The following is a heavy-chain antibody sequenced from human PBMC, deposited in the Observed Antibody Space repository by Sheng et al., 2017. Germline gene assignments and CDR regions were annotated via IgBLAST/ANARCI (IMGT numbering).Heavy chain of an antibody. J-gene: IGHJ4*02. D-gene: IGHD3-3*01. CDR3: ATLRFLELVPYYFGL. CDR2: SLLQWEH. Sequence: QVQLQESGPGLVKPSGALSLTCTVSGGSVSSGSYYLELDPAAPREGTGVGLGYSLLQWEHQLQPLPPTSRVTISVXTSKNQFSLKLSSVTAADTAVYYCATLRFLELVPYYFGLLGPGEPWSPSPQ. CDR1: GGSVSSGSYY. V-gene: IGHV4-61*01.